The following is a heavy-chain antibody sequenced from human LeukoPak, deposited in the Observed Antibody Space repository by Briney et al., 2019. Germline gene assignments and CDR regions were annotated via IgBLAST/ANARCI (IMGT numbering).Heavy chain of an antibody. CDR3: ARERRFLEYYYYYYMDV. J-gene: IGHJ6*03. CDR2: IYYSGST. Sequence: PSETLSLTCTVSGGSISSSSYYWGWIRQPPGKGLEWIGSIYYSGSTYYNPSLKSRVTISEDTSKNQFSLKLSSVTAADTAVYYCARERRFLEYYYYYYMDVWGKGTTVTVSS. V-gene: IGHV4-39*07. D-gene: IGHD3-3*01. CDR1: GGSISSSSYY.